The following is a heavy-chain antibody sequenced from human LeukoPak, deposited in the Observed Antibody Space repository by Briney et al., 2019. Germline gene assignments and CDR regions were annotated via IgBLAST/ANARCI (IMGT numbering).Heavy chain of an antibody. Sequence: GGSLLLCCPTAGFPFSNFELNWGRPAPGKGLEWVSYISSSATTTYYADSVKGRFIISRDNSKNSLFLQINSLRAEATAVYYCARNNPLTAVLHFDYAGQPTLPTVSS. CDR2: ISSSATTT. J-gene: IGHJ4*02. V-gene: IGHV3-48*03. CDR3: ARNNPLTAVLHFDY. CDR1: GFPFSNFE. D-gene: IGHD2-21*02.